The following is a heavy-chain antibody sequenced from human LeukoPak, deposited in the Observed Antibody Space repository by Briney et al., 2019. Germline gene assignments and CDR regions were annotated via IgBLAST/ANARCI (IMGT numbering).Heavy chain of an antibody. Sequence: SETLSLTCTVSGGSISPYYWSWIRQPPGKGLEYIGYIYYSGTTDYNPSLKSRVTISVDTSKNQFSLKVTSVSAADTAVYYCARIMQTPWGMDVWGQGTTVTVSS. CDR3: ARIMQTPWGMDV. J-gene: IGHJ6*02. CDR1: GGSISPYY. V-gene: IGHV4-59*01. D-gene: IGHD4-23*01. CDR2: IYYSGTT.